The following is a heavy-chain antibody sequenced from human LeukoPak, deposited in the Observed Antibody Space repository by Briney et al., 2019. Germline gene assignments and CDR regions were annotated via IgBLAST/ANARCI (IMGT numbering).Heavy chain of an antibody. J-gene: IGHJ4*02. D-gene: IGHD2-21*01. Sequence: GASVKVSCKASGYTFNNYGFSWVRQAPGQGLEWMGWISANNGNTNYAQKFQDRFTMTTNTSTSAAYMELRSLRCDDTAVFYCARDQEHMYCGGDCYSGFDYWGQGTLVTVSS. V-gene: IGHV1-18*01. CDR2: ISANNGNT. CDR1: GYTFNNYG. CDR3: ARDQEHMYCGGDCYSGFDY.